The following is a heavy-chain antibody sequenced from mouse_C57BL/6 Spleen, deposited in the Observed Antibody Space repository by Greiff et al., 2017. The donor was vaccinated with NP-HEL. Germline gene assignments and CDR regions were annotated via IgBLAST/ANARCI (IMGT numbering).Heavy chain of an antibody. J-gene: IGHJ4*01. CDR2: TFYSGIT. V-gene: IGHV3-3*01. CDR1: GFSINSDCY. Sequence: EVQRVESGPSLVRSSQTLSLTCTVTGFSINSDCYWIWIRQFPGNKLEYIGYTFYSGITYYNPSLESRTYITRDTSKNQFSLKLSSVTTEDTATYYCARAVVATRAMDYWGQGTSVTVSS. D-gene: IGHD1-1*01. CDR3: ARAVVATRAMDY.